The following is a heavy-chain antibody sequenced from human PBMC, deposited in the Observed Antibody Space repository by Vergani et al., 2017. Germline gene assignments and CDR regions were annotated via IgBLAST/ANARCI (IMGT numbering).Heavy chain of an antibody. CDR2: INHSGST. CDR1: GGSFSGYY. D-gene: IGHD5-18*01. Sequence: QVQLQQWGAGLLKPSETLSLTCAVYGGSFSGYYWSWIRQPPGKGLEWIGEINHSGSTNYNPSLKSRVTISVDTSKNQFSLKRSSVTAADTAVYYWARDPRYSYGWYYYYYGMDVWGQGTTVTVSS. V-gene: IGHV4-34*01. CDR3: ARDPRYSYGWYYYYYGMDV. J-gene: IGHJ6*02.